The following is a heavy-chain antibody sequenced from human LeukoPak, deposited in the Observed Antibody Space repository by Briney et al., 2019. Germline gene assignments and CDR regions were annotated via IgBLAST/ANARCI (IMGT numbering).Heavy chain of an antibody. CDR1: GYTSTGYY. D-gene: IGHD2-2*01. V-gene: IGHV1-2*02. CDR2: INPNSGGT. Sequence: ASVKVSCKASGYTSTGYYMHWVRQAPGQGLEWMGWINPNSGGTNYAQKFQGRVTMTRDTSISTAYMELSRLRSDDTAVYYCARVGNIVVVPAATVENAFDIWGQGTMVTVSS. CDR3: ARVGNIVVVPAATVENAFDI. J-gene: IGHJ3*02.